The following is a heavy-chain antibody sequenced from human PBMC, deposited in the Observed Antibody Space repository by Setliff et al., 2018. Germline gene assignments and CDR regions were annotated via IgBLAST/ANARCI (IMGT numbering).Heavy chain of an antibody. D-gene: IGHD3-22*01. CDR3: ARAMYSAGYYGGGYSYYYMDV. V-gene: IGHV4-59*08. J-gene: IGHJ6*03. CDR1: GDSINNNY. Sequence: PSETLSLTCTVSGDSINNNYWSWIRQPPGKGLEWIGHIYYSGSTNYNPSLKSRATISLDSSKTQFSLKLSSVTAADTAVYYCARAMYSAGYYGGGYSYYYMDVWGRGTLVTVSS. CDR2: IYYSGST.